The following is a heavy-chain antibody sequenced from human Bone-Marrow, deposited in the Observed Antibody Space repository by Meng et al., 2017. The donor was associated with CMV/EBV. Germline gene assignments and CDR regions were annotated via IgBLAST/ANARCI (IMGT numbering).Heavy chain of an antibody. Sequence: GGSLRLSCAASGFTFSSYSMNWVRQASGKGLEWVGRIRSKANSYATAYAASVKGRFTISRDDSKNTAYLQMNSLKTEDTAVYYCTRPWAGGDTGTDYWGQGTLVTVSS. J-gene: IGHJ4*02. CDR3: TRPWAGGDTGTDY. CDR1: GFTFSSYS. CDR2: IRSKANSYAT. D-gene: IGHD3-16*01. V-gene: IGHV3-73*01.